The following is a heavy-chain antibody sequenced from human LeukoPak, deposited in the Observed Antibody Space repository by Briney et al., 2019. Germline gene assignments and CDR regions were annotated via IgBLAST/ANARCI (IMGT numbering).Heavy chain of an antibody. J-gene: IGHJ4*02. V-gene: IGHV3-30*03. Sequence: GGSLRLSCAASGFTVSNNYMSWVRQAPGTGLEWVALISIDGGNKYYADSVKGRFTIARDNSKNTLYLQMNSLRAEDTAVYYCAREGLYGDSWAYFDYWGQGTLVTVSS. CDR1: GFTVSNNY. CDR3: AREGLYGDSWAYFDY. CDR2: ISIDGGNK. D-gene: IGHD6-13*01.